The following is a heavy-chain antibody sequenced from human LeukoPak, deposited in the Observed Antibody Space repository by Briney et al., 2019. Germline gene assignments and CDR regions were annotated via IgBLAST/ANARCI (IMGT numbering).Heavy chain of an antibody. D-gene: IGHD3-3*01. V-gene: IGHV4-34*01. Sequence: SETLSLTRAVYGGSFSGSYWSWIRPPPGKGLEWIGEINHSESTNYNPSLQSRVTISVDTSKNQFSLKLSSVTSADTAVDYCARTSDFWSGNHDYWGQGTLVTVSS. J-gene: IGHJ4*02. CDR2: INHSEST. CDR1: GGSFSGSY. CDR3: ARTSDFWSGNHDY.